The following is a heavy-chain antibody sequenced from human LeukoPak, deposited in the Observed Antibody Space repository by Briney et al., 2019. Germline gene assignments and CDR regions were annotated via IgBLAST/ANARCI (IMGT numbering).Heavy chain of an antibody. CDR2: INPNSGRT. CDR1: GYTFTGYY. J-gene: IGHJ4*02. V-gene: IGHV1-2*02. D-gene: IGHD3-22*01. Sequence: ASVKVSCKASGYTFTGYYMHWVRQAPGQGLEWMGWINPNSGRTNYAQKFQGRVTMTRDTSISTAYMELSRLRSDDTAVYYCARIIAGYYDSSGYLDYWGQGTLVTVSS. CDR3: ARIIAGYYDSSGYLDY.